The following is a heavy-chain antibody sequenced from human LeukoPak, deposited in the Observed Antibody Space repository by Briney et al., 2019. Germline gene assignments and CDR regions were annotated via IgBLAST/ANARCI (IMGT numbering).Heavy chain of an antibody. V-gene: IGHV4-34*01. CDR3: ARSPSVNVVGATKVTDY. J-gene: IGHJ4*02. Sequence: SETLSLTCAVYGGSFSGYYWSWIRQPPGKGLEWIGEINHRGSTNYNPSLKRRVTISGDTSKHQFSLKLRSVTAAATAVYYCARSPSVNVVGATKVTDYWGQGPLVTVSS. CDR1: GGSFSGYY. CDR2: INHRGST. D-gene: IGHD1-26*01.